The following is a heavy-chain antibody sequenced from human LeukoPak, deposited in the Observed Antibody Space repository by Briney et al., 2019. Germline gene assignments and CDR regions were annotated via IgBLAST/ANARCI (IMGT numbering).Heavy chain of an antibody. J-gene: IGHJ4*02. CDR1: GFTFSSYG. CDR2: IRFDGSYK. Sequence: GGSLRLSCAASGFTFSSYGMHWVRQAPGKGLEWVTFIRFDGSYKSYADSVKGRFTISRDNSKNTLYLQMNSLRAEDTAVYYCARDYYGDYYFDYWGQGTLVTVSS. V-gene: IGHV3-30*02. CDR3: ARDYYGDYYFDY. D-gene: IGHD4-17*01.